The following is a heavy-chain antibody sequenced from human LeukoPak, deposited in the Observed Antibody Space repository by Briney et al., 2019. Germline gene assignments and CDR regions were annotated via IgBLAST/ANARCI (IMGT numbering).Heavy chain of an antibody. J-gene: IGHJ4*02. CDR3: AREGRYYYDSSGYYFD. Sequence: PSETLSLTCTVSGYSISSDYYWGWIRQPPGKGLEWIGNIHHSGSTYYNPSLKSRVTMSVDTSKNQFSLKLSSVTAADTAVYYCAREGRYYYDSSGYYFDWGQGTLVTVSS. CDR1: GYSISSDYY. CDR2: IHHSGST. V-gene: IGHV4-38-2*02. D-gene: IGHD3-22*01.